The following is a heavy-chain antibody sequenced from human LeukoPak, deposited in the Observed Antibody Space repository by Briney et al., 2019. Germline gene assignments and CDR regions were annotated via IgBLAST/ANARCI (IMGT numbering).Heavy chain of an antibody. V-gene: IGHV3-11*04. CDR3: ARVSWDYGDYAEDY. J-gene: IGHJ4*02. D-gene: IGHD4-17*01. CDR2: ISSSGSTI. CDR1: GFTFSDYY. Sequence: GGSLILSCAASGFTFSDYYMSWIRQAPGKGLEWVSYISSSGSTIYYADSVKGRFTISRDNAKNSLYLQMNSLRAEDTAVYYCARVSWDYGDYAEDYWGRGTLVTVSS.